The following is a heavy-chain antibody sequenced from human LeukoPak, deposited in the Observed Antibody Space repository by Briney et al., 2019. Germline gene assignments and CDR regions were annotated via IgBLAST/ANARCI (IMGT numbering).Heavy chain of an antibody. V-gene: IGHV3-23*01. CDR1: GFSFSYHG. Sequence: QTGGSLRLSCVASGFSFSYHGMNWVRLAPGKGLEWVSGVSPPGGGTYYADSVKGRFTISRDNAKNSLYLQMNSLRAEDTAVYYCAKDRCSNGIGCYYYYMDVWGKGTTVTISS. CDR2: VSPPGGGT. D-gene: IGHD2-8*01. CDR3: AKDRCSNGIGCYYYYMDV. J-gene: IGHJ6*03.